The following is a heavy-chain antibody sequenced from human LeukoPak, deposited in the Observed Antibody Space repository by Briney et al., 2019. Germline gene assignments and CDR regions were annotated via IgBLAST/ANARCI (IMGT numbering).Heavy chain of an antibody. J-gene: IGHJ5*02. CDR2: ISHSGAT. Sequence: SETLSLTCAVYGGSFRPYYCTWIRQPPGKGLEWIGEISHSGATHYNPSLKSRLTLSVDTSKSLFSLMLSSVTAADTAVYYCAITMLRGKGNWFDPWGQGTLVTVSS. CDR3: AITMLRGKGNWFDP. CDR1: GGSFRPYY. V-gene: IGHV4-34*01. D-gene: IGHD3-10*01.